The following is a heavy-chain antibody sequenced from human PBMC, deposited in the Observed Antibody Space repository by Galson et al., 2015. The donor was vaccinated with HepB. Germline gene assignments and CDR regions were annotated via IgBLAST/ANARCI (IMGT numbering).Heavy chain of an antibody. V-gene: IGHV1-18*01. CDR3: ARVGPSPYYGMDV. Sequence: SVKVSCKASGYSGRGSNINWVRQAPGPGLEWVGYIRPYNGNSHYGESLQGRVTLTTENSTTTAYMELKNLRSDDTAVYYCARVGPSPYYGMDVWGQGTTVTVSS. D-gene: IGHD1-26*01. CDR1: GYSGRGSN. CDR2: IRPYNGNS. J-gene: IGHJ6*02.